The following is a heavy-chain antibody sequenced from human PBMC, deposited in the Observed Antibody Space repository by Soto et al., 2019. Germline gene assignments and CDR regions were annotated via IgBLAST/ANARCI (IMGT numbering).Heavy chain of an antibody. CDR1: GFTFSNYA. D-gene: IGHD2-15*01. CDR2: LSYDGHNK. Sequence: QVQLVESGGGVVQPGRSLRLSCAASGFTFSNYAMYWVRQAPGKGLEWVAVLSYDGHNKYYADSVKGRFTISRDNSKNTLYLQMNSLRVEDTAVYYCARAGCDGGSCYTLVGLRYGMDVWGQGTTVTVSS. CDR3: ARAGCDGGSCYTLVGLRYGMDV. V-gene: IGHV3-30-3*01. J-gene: IGHJ6*02.